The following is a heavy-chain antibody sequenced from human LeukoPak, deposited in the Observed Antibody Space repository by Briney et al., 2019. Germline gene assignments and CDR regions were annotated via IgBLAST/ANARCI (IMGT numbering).Heavy chain of an antibody. CDR3: ARCLPHNYDSLASDYMDV. D-gene: IGHD3-3*01. V-gene: IGHV1-2*02. CDR2: INPSNGRT. CDR1: GYTFTGYY. J-gene: IGHJ6*03. Sequence: ASVKVSCKASGYTFTGYYLQWVRQAPGQGLEWMGWINPSNGRTNYAQKFQGRVSMTRATSISSAYLELRSLSSDDTAVYYCARCLPHNYDSLASDYMDVWGKGTTVSVSS.